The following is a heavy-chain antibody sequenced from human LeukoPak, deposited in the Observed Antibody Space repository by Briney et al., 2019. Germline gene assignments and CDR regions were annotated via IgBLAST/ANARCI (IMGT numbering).Heavy chain of an antibody. CDR1: GFTFSNTW. CDR2: IKQDGSTR. CDR3: ARDQTGSLDY. V-gene: IGHV3-7*01. Sequence: GGSLRLSCAASGFTFSNTWMAWVRQAPGKGLEWVANIKQDGSTRHYVDSVKGRFTISRDNAKKSLYLQMNSLGAEDTAVYYCARDQTGSLDYWGQGTLVTVSS. D-gene: IGHD1-26*01. J-gene: IGHJ4*02.